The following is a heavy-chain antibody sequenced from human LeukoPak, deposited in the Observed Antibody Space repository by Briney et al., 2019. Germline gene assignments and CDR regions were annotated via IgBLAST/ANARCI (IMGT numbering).Heavy chain of an antibody. CDR2: INPSGGST. CDR3: AREGGDGDYERYYFDY. D-gene: IGHD4-17*01. CDR1: GYTFTSYY. J-gene: IGHJ4*02. V-gene: IGHV1-46*01. Sequence: ASVKVSCKASGYTFTSYYMHWVRQGPGQGLEWMGLINPSGGSTIYAQKFQGRVTMTRDTSTSTVYMELSSLRSEDTAVYYCAREGGDGDYERYYFDYWGQGTLVTVSS.